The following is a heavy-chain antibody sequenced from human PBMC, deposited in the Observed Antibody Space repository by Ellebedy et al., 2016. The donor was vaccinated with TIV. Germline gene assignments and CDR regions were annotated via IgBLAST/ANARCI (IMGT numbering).Heavy chain of an antibody. D-gene: IGHD3-10*01. CDR3: ARAWLYGSGTYPLYFDY. J-gene: IGHJ4*02. CDR1: GYTFSICY. Sequence: ASVKVSCKASGYTFSICYIHWVRQAPGQGLEWMGIINPGGGSTNYAQKFQGRVTMTRDTSTSTVYMELSSLRSDDTAIYYCARAWLYGSGTYPLYFDYWGQGTLVTVSS. V-gene: IGHV1-46*01. CDR2: INPGGGST.